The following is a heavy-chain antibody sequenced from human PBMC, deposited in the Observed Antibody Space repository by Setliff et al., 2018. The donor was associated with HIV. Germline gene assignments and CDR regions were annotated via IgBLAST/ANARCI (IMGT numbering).Heavy chain of an antibody. CDR1: GFRFRTYA. Sequence: PGESLKISCVASGFRFRTYAMSWVRQSQGKGLEWVSLISGDGGRATHYSDSVKGRFTISRDNSKNTLYLQMNSLRAEDTAVYYCATIVESSGYHGGNYFDFWGRGSLVTVSS. D-gene: IGHD3-22*01. CDR2: ISGDGGRAT. V-gene: IGHV3-23*01. J-gene: IGHJ4*02. CDR3: ATIVESSGYHGGNYFDF.